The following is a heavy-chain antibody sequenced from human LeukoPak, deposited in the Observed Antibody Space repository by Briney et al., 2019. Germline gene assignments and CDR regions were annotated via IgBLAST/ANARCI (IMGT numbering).Heavy chain of an antibody. CDR1: GFTFSSYA. Sequence: GGSLRLSCAASGFTFSSYAMSWVRQAPGKGLEWVSAISGSGGSTYYADSVKGRFTISRDNAKNSLYLQMNSLRAENTAVYYCARVRSLYYMDVWGKGTSVTVSS. CDR2: ISGSGGST. J-gene: IGHJ6*03. V-gene: IGHV3-23*01. CDR3: ARVRSLYYMDV.